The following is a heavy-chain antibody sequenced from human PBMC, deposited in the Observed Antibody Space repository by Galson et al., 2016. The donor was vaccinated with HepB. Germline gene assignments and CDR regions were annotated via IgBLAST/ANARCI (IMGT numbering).Heavy chain of an antibody. CDR2: ISASSSYI. J-gene: IGHJ6*02. CDR1: GFTLSGYS. Sequence: SLRLSCAASGFTLSGYSFNWVRQAPGKGLEWVASISASSSYIEYADAVRGRFTVSRDNPQKSLYLQMTSLGVGDTAVYFCARDAGTTSLHGMDLWGQGTTVTVS. V-gene: IGHV3-21*01. CDR3: ARDAGTTSLHGMDL. D-gene: IGHD2-2*01.